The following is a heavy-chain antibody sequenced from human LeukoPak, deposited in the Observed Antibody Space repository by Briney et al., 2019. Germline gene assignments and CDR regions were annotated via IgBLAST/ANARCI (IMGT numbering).Heavy chain of an antibody. CDR1: GFTFSSCN. CDR2: IRYDGSNK. CDR3: AKLLVPAARMYNWFDP. J-gene: IGHJ5*02. V-gene: IGHV3-30*02. D-gene: IGHD2-2*01. Sequence: PGGSLKLSCVASGFTFSSCNMHWVRQAPGKGLEWVAFIRYDGSNKYYADSVKGRFAISRDNSKNTLYLQMNSLRAEDTAVYYCAKLLVPAARMYNWFDPWGQGTLVTVSS.